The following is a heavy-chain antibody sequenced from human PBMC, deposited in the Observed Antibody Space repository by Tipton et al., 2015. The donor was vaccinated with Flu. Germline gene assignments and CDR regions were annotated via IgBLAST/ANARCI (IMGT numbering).Heavy chain of an antibody. J-gene: IGHJ5*02. CDR1: GYTFSRHI. CDR3: AKGEITEGVRWFDP. V-gene: IGHV1-18*04. D-gene: IGHD1-20*01. Sequence: QSGAEVKKPGASVKLSCKASGYTFSRHIITWVRQAPGQGLEWMGWISGYTGDTNSAQKFRGRVTMTTDTSTSTAYMELRSLRSEDTAVYYCAKGEITEGVRWFDPWGQGTLVTVSS. CDR2: ISGYTGDT.